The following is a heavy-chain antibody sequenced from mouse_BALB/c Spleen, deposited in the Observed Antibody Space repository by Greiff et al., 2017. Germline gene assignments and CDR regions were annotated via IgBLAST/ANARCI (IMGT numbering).Heavy chain of an antibody. J-gene: IGHJ3*01. D-gene: IGHD2-4*01. V-gene: IGHV1-87*01. CDR3: ARGPYYYDDAAWFAY. Sequence: QVQLQQSGAELARPGASVKLSCKASGYTFTSYWMQWVKQRPGQGLEWIGAIYPGDGDTRYTQKFKGKATLTADKSSSTAYMQLSSLASEDSAVYYCARGPYYYDDAAWFAYWGQGTLVTVSA. CDR2: IYPGDGDT. CDR1: GYTFTSYW.